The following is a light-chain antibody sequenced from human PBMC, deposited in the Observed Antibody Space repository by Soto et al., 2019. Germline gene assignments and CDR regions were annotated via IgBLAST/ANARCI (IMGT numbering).Light chain of an antibody. CDR3: NSYAGSSTV. V-gene: IGLV2-14*01. J-gene: IGLJ1*01. Sequence: QSALTQPASVSGSPGQSITISCTGTNSDVGGYNYVAWYQQHAGKAPELLMYDVSNRPSGVSNRFSGSKSGNTASLTISGLHAEDEADYYYNSYAGSSTVFGTGTKLTVL. CDR1: NSDVGGYNY. CDR2: DVS.